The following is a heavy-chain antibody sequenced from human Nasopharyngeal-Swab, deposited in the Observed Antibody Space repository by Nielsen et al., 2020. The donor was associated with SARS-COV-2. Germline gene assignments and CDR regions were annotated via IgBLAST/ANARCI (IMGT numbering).Heavy chain of an antibody. Sequence: RQAPGKGLEWIGEINHSGSTNYNPSLKSRVTISVDTSKNQFSLKLSSVTAADTAVYHCARVLIGTPAYGSGTIDYWGQGTLVTVSS. D-gene: IGHD3-10*01. CDR2: INHSGST. CDR3: ARVLIGTPAYGSGTIDY. J-gene: IGHJ4*02. V-gene: IGHV4-34*01.